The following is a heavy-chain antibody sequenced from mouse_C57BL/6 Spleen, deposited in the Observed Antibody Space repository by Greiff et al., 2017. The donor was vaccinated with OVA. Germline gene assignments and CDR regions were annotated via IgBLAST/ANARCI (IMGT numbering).Heavy chain of an antibody. V-gene: IGHV5-17*01. CDR3: ARRAQGNFDY. CDR2: ISSGSSTI. Sequence: EVKLVESGGGLVKPGGSLKLSCAASGFTFSDYGMHWVRQAPEKGLEWVAYISSGSSTIYYADTVKGRFTISRDNAKNTLFLQMTSLRSEDTAMYYCARRAQGNFDYWGQGTTLTVSS. CDR1: GFTFSDYG. J-gene: IGHJ2*01.